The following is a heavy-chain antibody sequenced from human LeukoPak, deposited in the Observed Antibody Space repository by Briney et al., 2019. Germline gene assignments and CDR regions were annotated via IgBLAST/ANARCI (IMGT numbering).Heavy chain of an antibody. CDR2: ISYDGSNK. CDR3: ARDSGSSSSSKVFDY. V-gene: IGHV3-30-3*01. CDR1: GFTFSSYA. D-gene: IGHD6-6*01. Sequence: PGGSLRLYCAASGFTFSSYAMHWVRQAPGKGLEWVAVISYDGSNKYYADSVKGRFTISRDNSKNTLYLQMNSLRAEDTAVYYCARDSGSSSSSKVFDYWGQGTLVTVSS. J-gene: IGHJ4*02.